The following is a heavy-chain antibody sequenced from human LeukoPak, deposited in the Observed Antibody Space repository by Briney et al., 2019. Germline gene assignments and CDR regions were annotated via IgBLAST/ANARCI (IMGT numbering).Heavy chain of an antibody. J-gene: IGHJ4*02. Sequence: PSQTLSLTCTVSGDYIKNLAYFWSWIRQPAGKGPEWIGRIYTSGSTNYSPSLESRVTISIDTSKNQVSLDLNSVTAADTAVYYCARGFETISFDYWGQGALVTVSS. V-gene: IGHV4-61*02. CDR2: IYTSGST. CDR1: GDYIKNLAYF. CDR3: ARGFETISFDY. D-gene: IGHD3-3*02.